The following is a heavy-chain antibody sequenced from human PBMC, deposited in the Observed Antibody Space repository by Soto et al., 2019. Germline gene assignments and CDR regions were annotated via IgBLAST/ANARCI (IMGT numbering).Heavy chain of an antibody. CDR3: TKGGYDLIYYFGMDV. CDR2: ISSDGDTI. D-gene: IGHD5-12*01. J-gene: IGHJ6*02. V-gene: IGHV3-9*01. CDR1: GFTFHEYA. Sequence: EVQLIESGGGWVQPGTSLRVSCAASGFTFHEYAMHWVRQAPGKGLEWVSGISSDGDTIAYADSVQGRFTVFRDNAKNSLYLQMNSLGAEDTALYYCTKGGYDLIYYFGMDVGGQGTTVTVSS.